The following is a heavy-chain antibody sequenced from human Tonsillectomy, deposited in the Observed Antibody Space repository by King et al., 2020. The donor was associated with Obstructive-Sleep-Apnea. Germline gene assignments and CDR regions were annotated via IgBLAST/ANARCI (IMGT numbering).Heavy chain of an antibody. CDR2: IRGSGCST. D-gene: IGHD6-19*01. J-gene: IGHJ4*02. Sequence: VQLVESGGGLVQPGGSLRLSCAASGFTFSSYAMSWVRQAPGKGLEWGSAIRGSGCSTDYADSVKGRFTIPRDNSKNTLYLQMNSLRAEDTAVYYCAKAKYSSGWYGVDYWGQGTLVTVSS. CDR3: AKAKYSSGWYGVDY. CDR1: GFTFSSYA. V-gene: IGHV3-23*04.